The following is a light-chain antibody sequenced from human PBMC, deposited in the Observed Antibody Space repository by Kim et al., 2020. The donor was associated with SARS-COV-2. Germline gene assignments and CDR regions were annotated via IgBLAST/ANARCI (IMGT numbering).Light chain of an antibody. CDR3: QSYDSSNWV. Sequence: GKTLTISSTRSRASIASNYVQWYQQRPGRAPTTVIYEDNQRPSGVPDRFSGSIDSSSNSASLTISGLKTEDEADYYCQSYDSSNWVFGGGTQLTVL. J-gene: IGLJ3*02. CDR1: RASIASNY. CDR2: EDN. V-gene: IGLV6-57*03.